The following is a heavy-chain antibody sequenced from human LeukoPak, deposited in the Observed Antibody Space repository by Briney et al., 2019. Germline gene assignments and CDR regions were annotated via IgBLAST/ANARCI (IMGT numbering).Heavy chain of an antibody. CDR2: IFHSGST. CDR1: SGSIFSSNW. D-gene: IGHD3-16*01. V-gene: IGHV4-4*02. Sequence: SETLSLTCAVSSGSIFSSNWWSWVRQPPGKGLEWIGQIFHSGSTSYSPSLKSRVVISVDPSKKQFSLKVTSVTAADTAVYYCANYGVVLATYGSPSPFVYWGQGTLVTVSS. J-gene: IGHJ4*02. CDR3: ANYGVVLATYGSPSPFVY.